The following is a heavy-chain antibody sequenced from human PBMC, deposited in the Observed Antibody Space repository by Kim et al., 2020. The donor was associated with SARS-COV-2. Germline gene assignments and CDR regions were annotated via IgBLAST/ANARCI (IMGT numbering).Heavy chain of an antibody. CDR1: GGSISSYY. V-gene: IGHV4-59*13. Sequence: SETLSLTCTVSGGSISSYYWSWIRQPPGKGLEWIGYIYYSGSTNYNPSLKSRVTISVDTSKNQFSLKLSSVTAADTAVYYCARLGYYGSGSYYSNWFDPWGQGTLVTVSS. CDR2: IYYSGST. J-gene: IGHJ5*02. CDR3: ARLGYYGSGSYYSNWFDP. D-gene: IGHD3-10*01.